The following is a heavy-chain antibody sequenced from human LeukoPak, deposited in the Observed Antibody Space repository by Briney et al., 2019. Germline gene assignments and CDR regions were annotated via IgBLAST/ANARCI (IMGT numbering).Heavy chain of an antibody. V-gene: IGHV3-23*01. Sequence: GGSLRLSCAASGFTFSSYAMSWVRQAPGKGLEWVSAISGSGGSTYYADSVKGRFTISRDNAKNSLYLQMNSLRAEDTAVYYCARGTGLVDYWGQGTLVTVSS. CDR1: GFTFSSYA. CDR3: ARGTGLVDY. D-gene: IGHD3/OR15-3a*01. CDR2: ISGSGGST. J-gene: IGHJ4*02.